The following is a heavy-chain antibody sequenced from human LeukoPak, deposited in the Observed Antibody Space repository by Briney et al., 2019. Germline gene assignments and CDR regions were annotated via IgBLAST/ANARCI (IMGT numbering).Heavy chain of an antibody. CDR3: ARCTASCYGNAFDF. CDR1: GFTFNNNA. J-gene: IGHJ3*01. CDR2: INGGGDAT. D-gene: IGHD2-2*01. V-gene: IGHV3-23*01. Sequence: GGSLRLSCATSGFTFNNNAMSWVRQAPGKRLEWVSAINGGGDATGYADSVKGRFTISRDNSKNTLYLQMNSLRPEDTAVYYCARCTASCYGNAFDFWGQETLLTVSS.